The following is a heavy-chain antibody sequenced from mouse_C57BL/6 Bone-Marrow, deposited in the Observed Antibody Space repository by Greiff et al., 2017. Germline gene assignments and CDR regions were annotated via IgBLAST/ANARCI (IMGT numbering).Heavy chain of an antibody. CDR2: INPNYGTT. D-gene: IGHD1-1*01. CDR1: GYSFTDYN. J-gene: IGHJ4*01. CDR3: AREGYYYGSSYRFYYAMDY. V-gene: IGHV1-39*01. Sequence: VQLQQSGPELVKPGASVKISCKASGYSFTDYNMNWVKQSNGKSLEWIGVINPNYGTTSYNQKFKGKATLTVDQSSSTAYMQLNSLTSEDSAVYYWAREGYYYGSSYRFYYAMDYWGQGTSVTVSS.